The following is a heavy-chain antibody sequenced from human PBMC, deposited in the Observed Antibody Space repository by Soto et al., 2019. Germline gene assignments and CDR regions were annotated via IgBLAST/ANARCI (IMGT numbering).Heavy chain of an antibody. CDR1: GGCISSYY. CDR3: ARDRWDSGSYLGYNWXDP. CDR2: IYYSGST. Sequence: SETLSLTCTVSGGCISSYYWSWIRQPPGKGLEWIGYIYYSGSTNYNPSLKSRVTISVDTSKNQFSLKLSSVTAADTAVYYCARDRWDSGSYLGYNWXDPWGQGTLVTVSS. D-gene: IGHD1-26*01. V-gene: IGHV4-59*01. J-gene: IGHJ5*02.